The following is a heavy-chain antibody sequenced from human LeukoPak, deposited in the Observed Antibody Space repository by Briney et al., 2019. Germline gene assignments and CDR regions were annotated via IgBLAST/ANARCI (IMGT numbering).Heavy chain of an antibody. J-gene: IGHJ1*01. Sequence: SVKVSCKASGGTFSSYAISWVRQAPGQGLEWMGGVIPIFGTANYAQNFQGRVTMTRNTSISTAYMELSSLRSEDTAVYYCARGGPVAATHKYFQHWGQGTLVTVSS. CDR1: GGTFSSYA. V-gene: IGHV1-69*05. CDR2: VIPIFGTA. D-gene: IGHD6-19*01. CDR3: ARGGPVAATHKYFQH.